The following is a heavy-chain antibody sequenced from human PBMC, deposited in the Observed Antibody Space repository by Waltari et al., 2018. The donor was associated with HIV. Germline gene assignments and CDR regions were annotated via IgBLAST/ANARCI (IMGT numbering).Heavy chain of an antibody. J-gene: IGHJ4*02. CDR3: VKDTRYYYDSSSPDHFDY. CDR1: GFPFRSTG. CDR2: ISYEGSNK. Sequence: QVPLVESGGGVVQPGRSLRLYCVASGFPFRSTGSHWFPQAPRKGLEWVAVISYEGSNKYYGDSVKGRFNISRDNSKNTLHLQMNSLRTEDTAVYYCVKDTRYYYDSSSPDHFDYWGQGTLVTVSS. V-gene: IGHV3-30*18. D-gene: IGHD3-22*01.